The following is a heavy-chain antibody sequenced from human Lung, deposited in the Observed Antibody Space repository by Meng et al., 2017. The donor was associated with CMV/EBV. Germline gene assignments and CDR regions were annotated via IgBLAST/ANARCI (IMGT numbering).Heavy chain of an antibody. J-gene: IGHJ4*02. Sequence: GGSXRLXCAASGFXFSSYWMHWVRQGPGKGLVWVSRMNSDGSNINYADSVRGRFTISRDNAKNTLYLQMNSLRAEDTAVYYCVRGGSFYYYDTSAYYLFDYWXQGTXVTVSS. CDR3: VRGGSFYYYDTSAYYLFDY. CDR1: GFXFSSYW. CDR2: MNSDGSNI. V-gene: IGHV3-74*01. D-gene: IGHD3-22*01.